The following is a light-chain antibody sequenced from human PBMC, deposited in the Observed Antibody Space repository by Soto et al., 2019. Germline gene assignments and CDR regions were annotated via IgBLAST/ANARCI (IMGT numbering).Light chain of an antibody. Sequence: EIVLTQSPATLSLSPGERATLSCRASQSISNYLVWYQQKPGQAPRLLIYDASNRATGIPARFSGSGSGTDFTLTISSLEPEDFAIYYCQQRSNWPPMYTFGQGTKLEIK. CDR3: QQRSNWPPMYT. V-gene: IGKV3-11*01. CDR1: QSISNY. CDR2: DAS. J-gene: IGKJ2*01.